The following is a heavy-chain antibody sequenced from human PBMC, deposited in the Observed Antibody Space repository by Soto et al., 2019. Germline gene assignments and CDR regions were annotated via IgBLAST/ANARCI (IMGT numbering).Heavy chain of an antibody. J-gene: IGHJ6*02. CDR2: IMPIFRTP. CDR3: ARDKDRLQLCGNYYYILDA. D-gene: IGHD3-16*01. V-gene: IGHV1-69*12. CDR1: GGTFSNSA. Sequence: QVQLEQSGAEVKKPGSSVKVSCKASGGTFSNSAISWVRQAPGQGLEWMGGIMPIFRTPAYAQKFQGRITITAYESTSKAYMELSGLRSDDTAVYYGARDKDRLQLCGNYYYILDAWGQGTTVTVSS.